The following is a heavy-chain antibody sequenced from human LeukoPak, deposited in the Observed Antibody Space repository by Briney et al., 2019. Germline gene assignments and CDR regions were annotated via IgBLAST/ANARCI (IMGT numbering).Heavy chain of an antibody. CDR1: GFTFNIYA. V-gene: IGHV3-21*01. Sequence: PGGSLRLSCAASGFTFNIYAINWVRQAPGKGLEWVSSISSSSTYIYYADSVKGRFTISRDNAKNSLYLQMNSLRAEDTAVYYCARDLRETFWPDFDYWGQGTLVTVSS. D-gene: IGHD3-16*01. CDR3: ARDLRETFWPDFDY. CDR2: ISSSSTYI. J-gene: IGHJ4*02.